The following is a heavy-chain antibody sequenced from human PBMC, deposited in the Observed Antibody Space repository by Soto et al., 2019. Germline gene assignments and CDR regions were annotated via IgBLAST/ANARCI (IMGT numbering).Heavy chain of an antibody. CDR1: GYTFTNYY. CDR3: ARDFSGPMDY. D-gene: IGHD3-10*01. V-gene: IGHV1-46*01. CDR2: IYPSGGST. Sequence: ASLKVSCKASGYTFTNYYMHWVRQAPGQGLEWMGIIYPSGGSTRNAQKFQGRVTMTRDTSTSTVYMELSSLRSEDTAVYYCARDFSGPMDYWGRGTLVTVPS. J-gene: IGHJ4*02.